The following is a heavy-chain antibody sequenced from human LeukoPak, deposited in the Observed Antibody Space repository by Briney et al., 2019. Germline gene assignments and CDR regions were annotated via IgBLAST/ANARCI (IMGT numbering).Heavy chain of an antibody. J-gene: IGHJ1*01. D-gene: IGHD5-24*01. Sequence: LSLTCTVSGGSISSGGYYWSWIRQHPGKGLEWVAVIWYDGSNIYYGDSVKGRFTISRDNSKKTLYLQMNSLRVEDTAVYYCARGDGYNDAEYLQHWGQGTLVTVS. V-gene: IGHV3-33*08. CDR2: IWYDGSNI. CDR3: ARGDGYNDAEYLQH. CDR1: GGSISSGGYY.